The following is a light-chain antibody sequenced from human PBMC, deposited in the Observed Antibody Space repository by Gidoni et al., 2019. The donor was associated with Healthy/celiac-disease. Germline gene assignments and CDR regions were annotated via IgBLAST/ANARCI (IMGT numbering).Light chain of an antibody. CDR2: AAS. CDR1: QSISSY. CDR3: QQSYSTLFT. J-gene: IGKJ3*01. V-gene: IGKV1-39*01. Sequence: DIQMTQSPSSLSASVGARVTITCRASQSISSYLNWYQQKPGKAPKLLIYAASSLQSGVPSRFSGSGSGTDFTLTISSLQPEDFATYYCQQSYSTLFTFGPGTKVEIK.